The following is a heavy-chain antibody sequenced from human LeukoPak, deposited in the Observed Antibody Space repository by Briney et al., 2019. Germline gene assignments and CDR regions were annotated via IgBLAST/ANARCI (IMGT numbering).Heavy chain of an antibody. CDR2: INPNSGGT. CDR1: GYTFTGYY. V-gene: IGHV1-2*02. CDR3: ARPLGLVTDRPLSYGMDV. Sequence: ASVKVSCKASGYTFTGYYMHWVRQAPGQGLEWTGWINPNSGGTNYAQKFQGRVTMTRDTSISTAYMELSRLRSDDTAVYYCARPLGLVTDRPLSYGMDVWGQGTTVTVSS. D-gene: IGHD3/OR15-3a*01. J-gene: IGHJ6*02.